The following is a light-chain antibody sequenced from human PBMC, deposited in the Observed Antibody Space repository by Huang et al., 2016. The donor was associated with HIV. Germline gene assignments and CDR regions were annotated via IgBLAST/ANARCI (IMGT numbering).Light chain of an antibody. Sequence: EIVMTQSPATVSVSPGQRVTLSCRANRSVSTNLAWYQQRHGQGPRLLIYGSSTRAPGIPARFSGSGSGTDFSLTISSLQSEDFALYYCHQYNNWLLSFGGGTRV. J-gene: IGKJ4*01. CDR1: RSVSTN. V-gene: IGKV3-15*01. CDR2: GSS. CDR3: HQYNNWLLS.